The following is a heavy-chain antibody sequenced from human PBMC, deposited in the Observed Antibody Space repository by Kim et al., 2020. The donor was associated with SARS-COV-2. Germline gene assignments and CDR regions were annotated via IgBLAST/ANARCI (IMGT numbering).Heavy chain of an antibody. V-gene: IGHV3-11*06. CDR3: ARRMVWGSYYYGLDV. CDR1: GFTSSDYY. Sequence: GGSLRLSCAASGFTSSDYYMSWIRQAPGKGLEWVSYISGSGTYTNYPDSVKGRFTISRDNAKNSLYLQMNSLRDEDTAVYYCARRMVWGSYYYGLDVWGQGTTVPVSS. J-gene: IGHJ6*02. CDR2: ISGSGTYT. D-gene: IGHD3-10*01.